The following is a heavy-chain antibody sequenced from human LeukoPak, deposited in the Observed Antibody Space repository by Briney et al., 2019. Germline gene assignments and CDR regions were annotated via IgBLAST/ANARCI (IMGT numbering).Heavy chain of an antibody. CDR3: AKRYCSGGNCFSEALDY. V-gene: IGHV3-30*02. CDR2: IRYDGSNK. D-gene: IGHD2-15*01. CDR1: GFTFSSYG. Sequence: PGGSLRLSCAASGFTFSSYGMHWVRQAPGKGLEWVAFIRYDGSNKYYADSVKGRFTISRDNSKNTLYLQMNSLSTEDTALYYCAKRYCSGGNCFSEALDYWGQGTLVTVSS. J-gene: IGHJ4*02.